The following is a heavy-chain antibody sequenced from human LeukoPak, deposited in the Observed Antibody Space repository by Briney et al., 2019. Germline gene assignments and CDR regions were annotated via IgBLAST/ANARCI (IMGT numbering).Heavy chain of an antibody. CDR1: GFTFSSYG. D-gene: IGHD3-22*01. CDR2: ISGSGGST. J-gene: IGHJ4*02. V-gene: IGHV3-23*01. Sequence: GGSLRLSCAASGFTFSSYGMNWVRQAPGKGLEWVSAISGSGGSTYYADSVKGRFTISRDNSKNTLYLQMNSLRAEDTAVYYCGNYYDSSGYSLPHYYWGQGTLVTVSS. CDR3: GNYYDSSGYSLPHYY.